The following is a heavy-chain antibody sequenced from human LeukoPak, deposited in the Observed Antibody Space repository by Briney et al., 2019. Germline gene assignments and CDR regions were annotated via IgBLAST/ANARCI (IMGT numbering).Heavy chain of an antibody. CDR1: GGSISSSSYY. J-gene: IGHJ6*02. CDR3: ARDITVTIQDYYYYYGMDV. Sequence: SETLSLTCTVSGGSISSSSYYWGWIRQPPGKGLEWIGSIYYSGSTYYNPSLKSRVTISVDTSKNQFSLKLSSVTPEDTAVYYCARDITVTIQDYYYYYGMDVWGQGTTVTVSS. V-gene: IGHV4-39*07. CDR2: IYYSGST. D-gene: IGHD4-17*01.